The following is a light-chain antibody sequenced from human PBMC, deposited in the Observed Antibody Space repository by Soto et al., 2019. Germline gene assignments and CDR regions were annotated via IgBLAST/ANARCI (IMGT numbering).Light chain of an antibody. CDR1: SSDVGYSSS. Sequence: QSALIQPASVSGSPEQSITISCTGASSDVGYSSSVSWYQQHPGKAPKLVIFDVSNRPSGVSNRFSGSKSGNTASLTISGLQAEDEAEYYCCSWTSSATYVFGTGTKVTVL. J-gene: IGLJ1*01. V-gene: IGLV2-14*01. CDR2: DVS. CDR3: CSWTSSATYV.